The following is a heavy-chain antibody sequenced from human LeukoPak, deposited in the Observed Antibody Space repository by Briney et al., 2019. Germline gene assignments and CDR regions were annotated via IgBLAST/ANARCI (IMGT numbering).Heavy chain of an antibody. V-gene: IGHV4-34*01. CDR3: ARGRPTDY. CDR2: INHSGST. J-gene: IGHJ4*02. CDR1: GGSFSGNY. Sequence: PSETLSLTCAVYGGSFSGNYWSWIRQPPGKGLEWIGEINHSGSTNYNPSLKSRVTISVDTSKNQFSLKLSSVTAADTAVYYCARGRPTDYWGQGTLVTVSS.